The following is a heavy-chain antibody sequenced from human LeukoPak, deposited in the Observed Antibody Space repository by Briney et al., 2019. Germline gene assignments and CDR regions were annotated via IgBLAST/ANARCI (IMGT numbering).Heavy chain of an antibody. D-gene: IGHD3-22*01. CDR3: TVTYYYDSSGYTFDY. Sequence: GASVKVSCKAPGYTSTSNAISWVRQAPGQGLEWMGWISVYNGNTNYAQKLQGRVTMTIDTSTSTAYMELRRLRSDDTAVYYCTVTYYYDSSGYTFDYWGQGTLVTVSS. V-gene: IGHV1-18*01. CDR2: ISVYNGNT. CDR1: GYTSTSNA. J-gene: IGHJ4*02.